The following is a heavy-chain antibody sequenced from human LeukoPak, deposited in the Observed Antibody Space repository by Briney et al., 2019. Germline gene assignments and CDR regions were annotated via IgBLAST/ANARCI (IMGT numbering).Heavy chain of an antibody. V-gene: IGHV4-59*11. CDR3: ARVSYFESSGYYHDAFDV. Sequence: SATLSLICTVSGGSISSHYWSWIRQSPEKGLEWIGYIHHGGSTNYNPSLKSRVAISKDTSKNQLSLKLTSVTAADMAVYYCARVSYFESSGYYHDAFDVWGQGTMVTVSS. J-gene: IGHJ3*01. D-gene: IGHD3-22*01. CDR2: IHHGGST. CDR1: GGSISSHY.